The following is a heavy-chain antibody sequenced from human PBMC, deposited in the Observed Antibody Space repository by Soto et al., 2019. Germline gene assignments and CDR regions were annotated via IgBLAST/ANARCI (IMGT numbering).Heavy chain of an antibody. CDR2: IRSKADNYAT. V-gene: IGHV3-73*02. D-gene: IGHD1-26*01. Sequence: EVQLVESGGGLVQPGGSLKLSCAVSGFTFSVSVIHWVRQASGKGLEWVGRIRSKADNYATAYGASVKGRFSISRDDSKNTAYLQMSSLNTEDTAVYYCARLAEWEYYDGMDVWGQGTTVTVSS. J-gene: IGHJ6*02. CDR1: GFTFSVSV. CDR3: ARLAEWEYYDGMDV.